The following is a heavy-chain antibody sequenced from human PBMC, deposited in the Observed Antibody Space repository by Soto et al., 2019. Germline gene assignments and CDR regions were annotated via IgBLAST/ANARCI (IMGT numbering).Heavy chain of an antibody. J-gene: IGHJ4*02. CDR2: IYYSGST. D-gene: IGHD2-15*01. V-gene: IGHV4-31*03. CDR3: ARGYGKFDY. Sequence: PSQTLSLPCSVSGGSISSGGYCWIWIRQHPGKGLEWIGYIYYSGSTYYNPSLKSRVTISVGTSKNQFSLKLSSVTAADTAVYYCARGYGKFDYWGQGTLVTVSS. CDR1: GGSISSGGYC.